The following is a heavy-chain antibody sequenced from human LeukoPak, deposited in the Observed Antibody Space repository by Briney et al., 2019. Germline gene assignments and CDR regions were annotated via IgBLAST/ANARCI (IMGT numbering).Heavy chain of an antibody. CDR2: IKRDGREK. CDR1: GLTLSSLG. CDR3: ATVLGTSDDMRQHRGDFDN. Sequence: PGRSLRLSCAASGLTLSSLGMTWVREAAGQGLEWWADIKRDGREKYYVDSVKGRFNFSRHNAQQSLSLQMNRVICEATAVHYCATVLGTSDDMRQHRGDFDNWGKGTLVTV. D-gene: IGHD3-9*01. J-gene: IGHJ4*02. V-gene: IGHV3-7*01.